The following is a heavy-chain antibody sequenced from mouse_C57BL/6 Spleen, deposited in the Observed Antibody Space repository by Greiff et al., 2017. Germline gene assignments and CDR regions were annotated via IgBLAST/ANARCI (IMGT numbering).Heavy chain of an antibody. CDR2: IRSKSNNYAT. V-gene: IGHV10-1*01. J-gene: IGHJ4*01. Sequence: EVMLVESGGGLVQPKGSLKLSCAASGFSFNTYAMNWVRQAPGKGLEWVARIRSKSNNYATYYADSVKDRFTISRDDSESMLYLQMNNLKTEDTAMYYCVRHHDGFHYYAMDYWGQGTSVTVSS. D-gene: IGHD2-3*01. CDR3: VRHHDGFHYYAMDY. CDR1: GFSFNTYA.